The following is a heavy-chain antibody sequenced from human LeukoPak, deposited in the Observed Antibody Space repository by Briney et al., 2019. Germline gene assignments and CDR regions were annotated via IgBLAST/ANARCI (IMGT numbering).Heavy chain of an antibody. Sequence: PSETLSLTCIVSGVSISGYYWSWIRQPPGKGLEWIGYIYYSGSTNYNPSLKSRVTISVDTSKNQFSLKLSSVTAADTAVYYCARDSYGDHLFDYWGQGTLVTVSS. CDR2: IYYSGST. CDR3: ARDSYGDHLFDY. CDR1: GVSISGYY. J-gene: IGHJ4*02. V-gene: IGHV4-59*01. D-gene: IGHD4-17*01.